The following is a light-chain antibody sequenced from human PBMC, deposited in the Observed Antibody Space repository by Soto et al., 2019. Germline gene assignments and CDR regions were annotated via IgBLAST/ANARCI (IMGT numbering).Light chain of an antibody. CDR3: QQSYSTPRT. Sequence: DIQMTQSPSSLSASVGDRVTITCRASQSINTYLNWYHQKPGKAPKLLIYGASNLQSGVPSRFSGSGSGTHFTLTISSLQADDFATYYCQQSYSTPRTFGPGTKVDIK. V-gene: IGKV1-39*01. J-gene: IGKJ3*01. CDR1: QSINTY. CDR2: GAS.